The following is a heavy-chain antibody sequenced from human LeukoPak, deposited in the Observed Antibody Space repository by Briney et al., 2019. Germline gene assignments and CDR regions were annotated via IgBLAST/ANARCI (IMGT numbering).Heavy chain of an antibody. V-gene: IGHV5-51*01. Sequence: GQSLKISSKGSGYSFTSYWIAWVRQMPGKGLEWMGIIYPGDSDTRYSTSFQGQVTIPADQSISTANLLWSSLKASDTAMYYCARHGGGSSWFGFDYWGQGNLVTVSS. J-gene: IGHJ4*02. CDR3: ARHGGGSSWFGFDY. CDR2: IYPGDSDT. CDR1: GYSFTSYW. D-gene: IGHD6-6*01.